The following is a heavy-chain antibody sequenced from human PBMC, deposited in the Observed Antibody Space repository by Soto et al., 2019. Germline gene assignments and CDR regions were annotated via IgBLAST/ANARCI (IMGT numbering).Heavy chain of an antibody. D-gene: IGHD5-18*01. Sequence: GASVKVSCKASGGTFSSYAISWVRQAPGQGLEWMGGIIPVFGTANYAQKFQGRVTITADESTSTAYMELSSLRSEDTAVYYCARDQDGYSYGSFGWGQGTLVTVSS. CDR1: GGTFSSYA. V-gene: IGHV1-69*13. CDR2: IIPVFGTA. J-gene: IGHJ4*02. CDR3: ARDQDGYSYGSFG.